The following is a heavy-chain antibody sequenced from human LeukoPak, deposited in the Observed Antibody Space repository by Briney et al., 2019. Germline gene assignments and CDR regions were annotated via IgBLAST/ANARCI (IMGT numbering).Heavy chain of an antibody. Sequence: PGGSLRLYCAASGFTFSSYAMSWVRQAPGKGLEWVSAISGSGGSTYYADSVKGRFTISRDNSKNTLYLQMNSLRAEDTAVYYCAKGGYCSSTSCYEYYFDYWGQGTLVTVSS. D-gene: IGHD2-2*01. V-gene: IGHV3-23*01. CDR3: AKGGYCSSTSCYEYYFDY. CDR1: GFTFSSYA. CDR2: ISGSGGST. J-gene: IGHJ4*02.